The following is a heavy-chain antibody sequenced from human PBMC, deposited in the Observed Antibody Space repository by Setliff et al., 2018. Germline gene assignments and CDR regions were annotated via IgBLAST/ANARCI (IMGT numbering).Heavy chain of an antibody. CDR1: GFTFGDFA. J-gene: IGHJ6*03. D-gene: IGHD6-13*01. V-gene: IGHV3-21*01. CDR3: ARDPIAAAGLYYYYYYMDV. Sequence: GGSLRLSCAASGFTFGDFAMTWVRQAPGKGLEWVSSISSSSSYIYYADSVKGRFTISRDNAKNSLYLQMNSLRAEDTAVYYCARDPIAAAGLYYYYYYMDVWGKGTTVTVSS. CDR2: ISSSSSYI.